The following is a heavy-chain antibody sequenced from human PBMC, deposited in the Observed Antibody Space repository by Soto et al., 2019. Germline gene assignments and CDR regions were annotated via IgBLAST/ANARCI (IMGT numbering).Heavy chain of an antibody. V-gene: IGHV1-18*04. CDR3: ARALNRVVGYSYGHGDY. CDR1: GYTFTSYG. D-gene: IGHD5-18*01. CDR2: ISAYNGNT. Sequence: QVQRVQSGAEVKKPGASVKVSCKASGYTFTSYGISWVRQAPGQGLEWMGWISAYNGNTNYAQKLQGRVTMTTDTSTSTDYMALRSLRSDDTAVYYCARALNRVVGYSYGHGDYWGQGTLVTVSS. J-gene: IGHJ4*02.